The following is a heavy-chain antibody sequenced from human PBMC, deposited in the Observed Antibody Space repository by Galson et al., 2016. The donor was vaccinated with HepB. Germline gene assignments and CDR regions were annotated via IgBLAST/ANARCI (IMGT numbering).Heavy chain of an antibody. V-gene: IGHV1-2*02. J-gene: IGHJ3*02. CDR2: STPNSDGT. CDR3: ARNMRQGPAFDI. Sequence: WMGWSTPNSDGTHYAQKFQGRATMTRDTSISTDYLELSGLRTDDTALYYCARNMRQGPAFDIWGQGTMVTVSS.